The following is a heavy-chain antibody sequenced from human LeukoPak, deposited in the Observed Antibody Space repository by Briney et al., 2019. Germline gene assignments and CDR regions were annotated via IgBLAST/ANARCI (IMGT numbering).Heavy chain of an antibody. CDR1: GGSISSYY. Sequence: SEILSLTCTVSGGSISSYYWSWIRQPPGKGLEWIGYIYYSGSTNYNPSLKSRVTISVDTSKNQFSLRLTSVTAADTAVYYCARQTGSGLFILPGGQGTLVTVSS. J-gene: IGHJ4*02. CDR2: IYYSGST. V-gene: IGHV4-59*08. D-gene: IGHD3/OR15-3a*01. CDR3: ARQTGSGLFILP.